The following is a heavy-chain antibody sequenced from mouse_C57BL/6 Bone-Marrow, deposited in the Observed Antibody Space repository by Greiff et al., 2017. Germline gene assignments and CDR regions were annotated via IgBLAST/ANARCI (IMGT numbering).Heavy chain of an antibody. Sequence: VLFVESGAELVKPGASVKISCKVSGYAFSTYWLNWVKQRPGKGLEWIGQNYPGDGDTNYNGKFKGKATLTADKSSSTAYMQLSSLTSEDSAVYFCARDWDYFDYGGQGTTLTVSS. CDR3: ARDWDYFDY. V-gene: IGHV1-80*01. D-gene: IGHD4-1*01. CDR1: GYAFSTYW. J-gene: IGHJ2*01. CDR2: NYPGDGDT.